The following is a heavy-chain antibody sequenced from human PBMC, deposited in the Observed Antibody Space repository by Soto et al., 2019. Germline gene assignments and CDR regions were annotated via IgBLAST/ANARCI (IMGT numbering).Heavy chain of an antibody. V-gene: IGHV6-1*01. D-gene: IGHD6-19*01. J-gene: IGHJ6*02. CDR1: GDSVSSNRSS. CDR3: ARVQWLYYSPYGMDV. CDR2: TYYRSKWYN. Sequence: SQTLSLTCAISGDSVSSNRSSWNWIRPSPSRGLEWLGRTYYRSKWYNDYAVSVKSRITINPDTSKNQFSLQLNSVTPEDTAVYYCARVQWLYYSPYGMDVWGQGTTVTVSS.